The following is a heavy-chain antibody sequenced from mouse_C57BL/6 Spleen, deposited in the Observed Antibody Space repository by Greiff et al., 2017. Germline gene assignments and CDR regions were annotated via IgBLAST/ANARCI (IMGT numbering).Heavy chain of an antibody. J-gene: IGHJ2*01. V-gene: IGHV1-82*01. Sequence: VQLQQSGPELVKPGASVKISCKASGYAFSSSWMNWVKQRPGKGLEWIGRIYPGDGDTNYNGKFKGKATLTADKSSSTAYMQLSSLTSEDSAVYFCARGGSSEYYVDYWGQGTTLTVSS. CDR2: IYPGDGDT. CDR1: GYAFSSSW. D-gene: IGHD1-1*01. CDR3: ARGGSSEYYVDY.